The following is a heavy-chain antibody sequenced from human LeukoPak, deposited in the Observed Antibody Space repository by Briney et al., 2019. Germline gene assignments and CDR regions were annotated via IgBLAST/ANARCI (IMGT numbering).Heavy chain of an antibody. V-gene: IGHV3-30*04. CDR1: GFTFSSYA. J-gene: IGHJ5*02. Sequence: PGRSLRLSCAASGFTFSSYAMHWVRQAPGKGLEWVAVISYDGSNKYYADSVKGRFTISRDNSKNTLYLQMNSLRAEDTAAYYCARDNTAMGSGWFDPWGQGTLVTVSS. D-gene: IGHD5-18*01. CDR2: ISYDGSNK. CDR3: ARDNTAMGSGWFDP.